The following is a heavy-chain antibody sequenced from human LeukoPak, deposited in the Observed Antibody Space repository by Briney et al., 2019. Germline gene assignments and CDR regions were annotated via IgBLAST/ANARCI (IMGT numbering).Heavy chain of an antibody. D-gene: IGHD3-3*01. J-gene: IGHJ4*02. CDR2: IYPGDSDT. CDR3: ARMAYYDFWSGSHFDY. Sequence: GESLKISCKGSGYSFTSYWIGWVRQMPGKGLEWMGIIYPGDSDTRYSPSFQGQVTISADKSISTAHLQWSSLKASDTAMYYCARMAYYDFWSGSHFDYWGQGTLVTVSS. V-gene: IGHV5-51*01. CDR1: GYSFTSYW.